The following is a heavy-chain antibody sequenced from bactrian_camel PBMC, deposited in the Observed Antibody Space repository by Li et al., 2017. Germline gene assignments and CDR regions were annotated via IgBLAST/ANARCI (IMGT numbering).Heavy chain of an antibody. CDR2: IYFGYSSGGSTT. CDR1: LNPTSNYC. Sequence: DVQLVESGGGSVQTGGSLRHSCAASLNPTSNYCLGWIRQFPGKEREWVAYIYFGYSSGGSTTRYDESVKGRFTVSKDNAKNTLYLQMNLLNPEDTAMYYCAVEDSYDCYAPSWLTRGDSRYWGRGTQVTVS. CDR3: AVEDSYDCYAPSWLTRGDSRY. D-gene: IGHD3*01. V-gene: IGHV3S42*01. J-gene: IGHJ4*01.